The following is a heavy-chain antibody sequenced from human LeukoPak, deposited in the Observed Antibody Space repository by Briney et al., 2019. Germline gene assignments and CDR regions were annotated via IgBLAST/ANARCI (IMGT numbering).Heavy chain of an antibody. CDR2: IKQDGSEE. CDR3: ARDEIRRDGYNGGD. Sequence: PGGSLRLSCAASGFTFSSYWMSWVRQAPGKGLEWVANIKQDGSEEYYVDSLKGRFTISRDNAKNSLYLQMNSLRAEDTAVYYCARDEIRRDGYNGGDWGQGTLVTVSS. V-gene: IGHV3-7*01. D-gene: IGHD5-24*01. J-gene: IGHJ4*02. CDR1: GFTFSSYW.